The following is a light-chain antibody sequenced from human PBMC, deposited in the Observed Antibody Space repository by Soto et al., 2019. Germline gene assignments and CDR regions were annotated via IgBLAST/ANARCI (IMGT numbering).Light chain of an antibody. J-gene: IGKJ4*01. V-gene: IGKV1-27*01. CDR1: QGLGNY. CDR2: SAS. Sequence: DMQMTQSPPSLSAFMGDRVTITCRASQGLGNYLAWYQQKPGKAPKLLIYSASVLQSGVPSRFSGSGSGTDFTLTINCLQPEDVATYYCQKSNGPPISLGGGTKVDI. CDR3: QKSNGPPIS.